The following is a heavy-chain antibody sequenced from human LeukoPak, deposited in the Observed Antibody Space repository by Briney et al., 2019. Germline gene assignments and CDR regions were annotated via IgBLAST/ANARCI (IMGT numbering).Heavy chain of an antibody. CDR2: ISSSGSTI. D-gene: IGHD3-16*02. J-gene: IGHJ4*02. CDR1: GFTFSSYE. CDR3: ARDRPSDYVWGSYRYRASDFDY. Sequence: PGGSLRLSCAASGFTFSSYEMNWVRQAPGKGLEWVSYISSSGSTIYYADSVKGRFTISRDNAKNSLYPQMNSLRAEDTAVYYCARDRPSDYVWGSYRYRASDFDYWGQGTLVTVSS. V-gene: IGHV3-48*03.